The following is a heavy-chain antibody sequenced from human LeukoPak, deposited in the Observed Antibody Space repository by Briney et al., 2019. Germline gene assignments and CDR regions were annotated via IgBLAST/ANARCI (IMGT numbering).Heavy chain of an antibody. CDR1: GFTVSSNY. CDR2: IYSGGST. CDR3: ARDLDYYDSSGYYGHFDY. Sequence: PGGSLRLSCAASGFTVSSNYMSWVRQAPGKGLEGVSVIYSGGSTYYADSVKGRFTISRDNSKNTLYLQMNSLRAEDTAVYYCARDLDYYDSSGYYGHFDYWGQGTLVTVSS. D-gene: IGHD3-22*01. J-gene: IGHJ4*02. V-gene: IGHV3-66*01.